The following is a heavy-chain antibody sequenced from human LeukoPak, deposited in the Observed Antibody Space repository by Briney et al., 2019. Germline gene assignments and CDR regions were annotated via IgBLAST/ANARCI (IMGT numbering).Heavy chain of an antibody. CDR1: GGSFSGYY. Sequence: SETLSLTCAVYGGSFSGYYWSWIRQPPGEGLEWIGEINHSGSTNYNPSLKSRVTIPVDTSKNQFSLKLSSVTAADTAVYYCARNSIAAAVRPVNWFDPWGQGTLVTVSS. V-gene: IGHV4-34*01. D-gene: IGHD6-13*01. CDR2: INHSGST. CDR3: ARNSIAAAVRPVNWFDP. J-gene: IGHJ5*02.